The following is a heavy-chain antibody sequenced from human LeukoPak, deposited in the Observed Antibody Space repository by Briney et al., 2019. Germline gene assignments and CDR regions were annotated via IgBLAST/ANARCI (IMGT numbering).Heavy chain of an antibody. CDR2: IWHSGST. J-gene: IGHJ5*02. CDR3: ARGARQLWLLTYNSFDP. CDR1: GGSFSGYY. Sequence: SDTLSLTCAVYGGSFSGYYWSWIRQPPGKGLEWIGEIWHSGSTNYNPSLKSRVTISDDTSKNQFSLKLSSVTAADTAVYYCARGARQLWLLTYNSFDPWGQGTLVLASS. D-gene: IGHD5-18*01. V-gene: IGHV4-34*01.